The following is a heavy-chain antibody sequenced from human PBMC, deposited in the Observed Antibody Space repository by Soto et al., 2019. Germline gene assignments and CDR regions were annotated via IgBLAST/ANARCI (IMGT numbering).Heavy chain of an antibody. CDR1: GGSISSYY. CDR2: IYYSGST. V-gene: IGHV4-59*01. J-gene: IGHJ6*02. CDR3: ARDFGLVASDYPAGYYGMDV. Sequence: SETLSLTCTVSGGSISSYYWSWIRQPPGKGLEWIGYIYYSGSTNYNPSLKSRVTISVDTSKNQFSLKLSSVTAADTAVYYCARDFGLVASDYPAGYYGMDVWGQGTTVTVS. D-gene: IGHD2-15*01.